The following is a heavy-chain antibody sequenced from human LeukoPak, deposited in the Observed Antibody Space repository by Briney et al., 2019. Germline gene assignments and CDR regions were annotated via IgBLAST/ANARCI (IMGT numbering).Heavy chain of an antibody. V-gene: IGHV4-34*01. CDR1: GGSFSGYY. CDR2: INHSGST. CDR3: ARRERGVGATFDY. Sequence: SETLSLTCAVYGGSFSGYYWSWIRQPPGKGLEWIGEINHSGSTNYNPSLKSRVTISVDTSKNQFSLKLSSVTAADTAVYYCARRERGVGATFDYWGQGTLVAVSS. D-gene: IGHD1-26*01. J-gene: IGHJ4*02.